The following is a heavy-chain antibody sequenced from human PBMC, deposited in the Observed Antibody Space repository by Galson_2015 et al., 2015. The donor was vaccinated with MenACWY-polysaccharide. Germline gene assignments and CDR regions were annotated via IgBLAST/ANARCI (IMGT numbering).Heavy chain of an antibody. D-gene: IGHD1-26*01. CDR3: ARVRGSYSVDY. Sequence: SLRLSCAASGFTFRDYYMSWVRQVPGKGLEWVSYISDSGGTIYYADSVKGRFTISRDNAKNSLYPQLTSLRAEDTALYYCARVRGSYSVDYWGQGTLVTVSS. J-gene: IGHJ4*02. CDR2: ISDSGGTI. CDR1: GFTFRDYY. V-gene: IGHV3-11*01.